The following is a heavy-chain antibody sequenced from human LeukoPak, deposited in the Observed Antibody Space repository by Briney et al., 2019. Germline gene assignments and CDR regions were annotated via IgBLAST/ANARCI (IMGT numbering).Heavy chain of an antibody. CDR3: ARFWGINSYYFDY. CDR2: INHSGST. D-gene: IGHD3-16*01. V-gene: IGHV4-34*01. J-gene: IGHJ4*02. Sequence: SETLSLTCAVYGGSFSGYYWSWIRQPPGKGLEWIGEINHSGSTTYNPSLKSRVTISVDTSKNQFSLKLSSVTAADTAVYYCARFWGINSYYFDYWGQGTLVTVSS. CDR1: GGSFSGYY.